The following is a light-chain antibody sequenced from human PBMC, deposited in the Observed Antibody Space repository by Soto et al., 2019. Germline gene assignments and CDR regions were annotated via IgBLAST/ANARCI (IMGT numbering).Light chain of an antibody. Sequence: DIQMTQSPSALSASVGDRVTITCRASQSITNWLAWYQQKPGKALKLLMFDASSLHSGVPSRFSGSGSGTEFTLTISSLQPDDFATYYCQQYNGYPWTFGLGTKVEIK. CDR2: DAS. CDR3: QQYNGYPWT. CDR1: QSITNW. V-gene: IGKV1-5*01. J-gene: IGKJ1*01.